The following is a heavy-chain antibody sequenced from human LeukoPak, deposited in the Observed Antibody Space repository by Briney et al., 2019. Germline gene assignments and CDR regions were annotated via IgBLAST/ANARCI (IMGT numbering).Heavy chain of an antibody. CDR3: ARDGVSTGPLYYFDY. V-gene: IGHV4-59*01. Sequence: PSETLSLTCTVSGGSISSYYWSWIRQPPGKGLEWIGYIYYSGSTNYNPSLKSRVTISVDTSKNQFSLKLSSVTAADTAVYYCARDGVSTGPLYYFDYWGQGALVTVSS. CDR2: IYYSGST. CDR1: GGSISSYY. J-gene: IGHJ4*02. D-gene: IGHD6-13*01.